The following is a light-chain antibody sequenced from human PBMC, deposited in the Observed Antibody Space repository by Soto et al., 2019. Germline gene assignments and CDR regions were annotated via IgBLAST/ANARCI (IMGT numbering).Light chain of an antibody. V-gene: IGKV3-15*01. CDR3: QQYMNWPPKT. CDR2: SAS. J-gene: IGKJ1*01. CDR1: QSVGSN. Sequence: EVVMTQSPGTLSVSPGEQATLSCRASQSVGSNVAWYQQKPGQAPRLLISSASTRATGIPARFSGTGSGTEFTLTISSLESEDFAIYYCQQYMNWPPKTFGQGTRVDIK.